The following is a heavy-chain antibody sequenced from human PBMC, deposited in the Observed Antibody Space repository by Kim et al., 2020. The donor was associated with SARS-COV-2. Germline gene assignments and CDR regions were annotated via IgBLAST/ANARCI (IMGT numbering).Heavy chain of an antibody. V-gene: IGHV1-8*01. J-gene: IGHJ6*02. Sequence: FQGRVTMTRNTSISTAYMELSSLRSEDTAVYYCAREIRFFGYYYYYGMDVWGQGTTVTVSS. CDR3: AREIRFFGYYYYYGMDV. D-gene: IGHD3-3*01.